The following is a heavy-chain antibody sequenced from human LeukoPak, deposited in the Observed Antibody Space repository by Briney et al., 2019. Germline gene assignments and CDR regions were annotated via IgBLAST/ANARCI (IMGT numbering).Heavy chain of an antibody. CDR3: ARGRHRDGYNVDY. CDR2: INPDSGGT. J-gene: IGHJ4*02. CDR1: GYTFTDYY. D-gene: IGHD5-24*01. V-gene: IGHV1-2*06. Sequence: ASVKVSCKASGYTFTDYYIHWVRQAPGQGLEWMGRINPDSGGTSYAQTFQGRVTVTRDTSISTAYMQLSRLRSDDTAVYYCARGRHRDGYNVDYWGQGTLVTVSS.